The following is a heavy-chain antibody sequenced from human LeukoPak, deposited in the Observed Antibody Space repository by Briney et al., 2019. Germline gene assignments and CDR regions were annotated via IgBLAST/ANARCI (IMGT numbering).Heavy chain of an antibody. CDR1: GFTFSSYA. CDR3: GRYSSSPRGFWFDP. V-gene: IGHV3-23*01. CDR2: ISGSAGST. J-gene: IGHJ5*02. Sequence: PGGSLRLSCAASGFTFSSYAMSWVRQAPGKGLEWVSAISGSAGSTYYADSVKGRFTISRDNSKNTLYLQMNSLRAEDTAVYYCGRYSSSPRGFWFDPWGLGTLVTVSS. D-gene: IGHD6-13*01.